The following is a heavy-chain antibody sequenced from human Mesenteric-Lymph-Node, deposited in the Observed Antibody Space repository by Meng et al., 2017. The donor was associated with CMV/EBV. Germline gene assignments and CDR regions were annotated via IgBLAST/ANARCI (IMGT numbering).Heavy chain of an antibody. CDR3: AGGIAAAGSRWFDP. J-gene: IGHJ5*02. Sequence: QVQLVQSGAEVKKPGSSVKVSCKASGGTFSSYTISWVRQAPGQGLEWMGRIIPILGIANYAQNFQGRVTITADKSTSTAYMELSSLRSEDTAVYYCAGGIAAAGSRWFDPWGQGTLVTVSS. V-gene: IGHV1-69*02. CDR2: IIPILGIA. D-gene: IGHD6-13*01. CDR1: GGTFSSYT.